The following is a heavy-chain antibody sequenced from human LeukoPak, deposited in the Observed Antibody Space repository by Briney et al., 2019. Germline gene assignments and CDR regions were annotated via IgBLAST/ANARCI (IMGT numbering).Heavy chain of an antibody. CDR2: ISWNSGSI. V-gene: IGHV3-9*03. Sequence: PGTSLRLSCAASGFTFDDYAMHWVRQAPGKGLEWVSGISWNSGSIGYADSVKGRFTISRDNAKNSLYLQMNSLRAEDMALYYCAKGAPKYYGSGSYYTPLDYWGQGTLVTVSS. J-gene: IGHJ4*02. CDR1: GFTFDDYA. CDR3: AKGAPKYYGSGSYYTPLDY. D-gene: IGHD3-10*01.